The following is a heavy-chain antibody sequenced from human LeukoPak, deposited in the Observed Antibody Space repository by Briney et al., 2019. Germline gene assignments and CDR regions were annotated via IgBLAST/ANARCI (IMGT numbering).Heavy chain of an antibody. CDR3: AVILFGEFPLSNQDY. Sequence: SETLSLTCTVSGGSISSSSYYWGWIRQPPGKGLEWIGSIFYSGNTYYNPSLKSRVTISVDTSKNQFSLKLSSVTAADTAVYYCAVILFGEFPLSNQDYWGQGTLVTVSS. CDR2: IFYSGNT. D-gene: IGHD2-15*01. CDR1: GGSISSSSYY. V-gene: IGHV4-39*07. J-gene: IGHJ4*02.